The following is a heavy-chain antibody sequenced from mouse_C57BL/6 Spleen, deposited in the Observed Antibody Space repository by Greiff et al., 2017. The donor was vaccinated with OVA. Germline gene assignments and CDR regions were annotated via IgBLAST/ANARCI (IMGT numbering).Heavy chain of an antibody. D-gene: IGHD1-1*01. J-gene: IGHJ4*01. CDR1: GYTFTSYW. Sequence: QVQLQQPGAELVMPGASVKLSCKASGYTFTSYWMHWVKQRPGQGLEWIGEIDPSDSYTNYNQKFKGKSTLTVDKSSSTAYMQLSSLTSEDSAVYYCARGSYYGEAMDYWGQGTSVTVSS. CDR3: ARGSYYGEAMDY. V-gene: IGHV1-69*01. CDR2: IDPSDSYT.